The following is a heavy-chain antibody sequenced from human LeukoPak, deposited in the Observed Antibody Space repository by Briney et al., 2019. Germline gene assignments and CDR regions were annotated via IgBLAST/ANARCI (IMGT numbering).Heavy chain of an antibody. CDR2: INPNSGGT. D-gene: IGHD2-21*01. J-gene: IGHJ5*02. V-gene: IGHV1-2*02. CDR1: GYTFTGYY. Sequence: ASVKVSCKASGYTFTGYYMHWVRQAPGQGLEWMGWINPNSGGTSYAQKLQGRVTMTRDTSISTAYMELRRLRSDDTAVYYCARTPLLLRFDPGGEGTLVTVSS. CDR3: ARTPLLLRFDP.